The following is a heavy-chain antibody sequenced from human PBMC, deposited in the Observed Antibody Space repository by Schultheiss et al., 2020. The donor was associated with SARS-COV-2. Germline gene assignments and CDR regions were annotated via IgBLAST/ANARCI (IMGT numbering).Heavy chain of an antibody. V-gene: IGHV4-59*01. CDR1: GGSISSYY. CDR2: IYYSGST. J-gene: IGHJ6*02. D-gene: IGHD2-8*01. Sequence: SETLSLTCTVSGGSISSYYWSWIRQPPGKGLEWIGYIYYSGSTNYNPSLKSRVTMSVDTSKNQFSLKLSSVTAADTAVYYCAREVYAPYYYYYAMDFWGQGTTVTVSS. CDR3: AREVYAPYYYYYAMDF.